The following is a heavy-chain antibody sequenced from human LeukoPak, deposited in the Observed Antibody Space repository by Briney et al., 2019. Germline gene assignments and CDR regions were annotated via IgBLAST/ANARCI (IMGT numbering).Heavy chain of an antibody. J-gene: IGHJ5*02. CDR1: GFTFSGSA. Sequence: GGSLRLSCAASGFTFSGSAMSWVRQAPGKGLEWVANIKQDGSEKYYVDSVKGRFTISRDNAKNSLYLQMNSLRVEDTAVYYCARGWELDPWGQGTLVTVSS. D-gene: IGHD1-26*01. CDR3: ARGWELDP. V-gene: IGHV3-7*05. CDR2: IKQDGSEK.